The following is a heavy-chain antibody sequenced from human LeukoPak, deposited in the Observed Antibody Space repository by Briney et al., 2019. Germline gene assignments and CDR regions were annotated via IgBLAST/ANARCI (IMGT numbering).Heavy chain of an antibody. CDR1: GFTFSDYY. CDR2: ISSSGSTI. CDR3: ARDLKWGATVDAFDI. D-gene: IGHD1-26*01. J-gene: IGHJ3*02. V-gene: IGHV3-11*01. Sequence: SGGSLRLSCAASGFTFSDYYMSWIRQAPGKGLEWVSYISSSGSTIYYADSVKGRFTISRDNAKNSLYLQMNSLRAEDTAVYYCARDLKWGATVDAFDIWGQGTMVTVSS.